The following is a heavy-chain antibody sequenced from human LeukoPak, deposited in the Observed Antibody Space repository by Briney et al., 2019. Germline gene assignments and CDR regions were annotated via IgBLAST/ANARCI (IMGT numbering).Heavy chain of an antibody. J-gene: IGHJ5*02. Sequence: PSETLSLTCAVYGGSLSGYYWSWIRQPPGKGLEWIGEINHSGSTNHNPSLKSRVTISVDTSKNQFSLKLSSVTAADTAVYYCARGMTIVVVTNFDPWGQGTLVTVSS. CDR3: ARGMTIVVVTNFDP. V-gene: IGHV4-34*01. CDR1: GGSLSGYY. CDR2: INHSGST. D-gene: IGHD3-22*01.